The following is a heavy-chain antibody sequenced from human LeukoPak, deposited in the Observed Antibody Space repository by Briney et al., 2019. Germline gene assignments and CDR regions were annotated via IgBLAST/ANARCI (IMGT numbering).Heavy chain of an antibody. CDR2: IYPGDSDT. J-gene: IGHJ3*02. CDR3: ATPAKYYYDNSGYLIDAFDI. Sequence: GESLKISCKGSGYSFSSYWIGWVRQMPGKGLEWMGIIYPGDSDTRYSPSFQGQVTISADKSISTAYLQWSSLKASDTAMYYCATPAKYYYDNSGYLIDAFDIWGQGIMVTVSS. D-gene: IGHD3-22*01. V-gene: IGHV5-51*01. CDR1: GYSFSSYW.